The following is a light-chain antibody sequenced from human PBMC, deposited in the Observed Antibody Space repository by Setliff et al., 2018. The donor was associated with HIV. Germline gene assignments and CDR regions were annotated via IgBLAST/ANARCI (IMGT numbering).Light chain of an antibody. Sequence: QSVLTQPPSASGSPGQSVTISCTGTSSDVGGYNFVSWYQQHPGKAPKLLIYEVSRRPLGVSDRFSGSKSGNTASLTVSGLQAEDEADYYCISYADSSALYVFGSGTKVTVL. V-gene: IGLV2-8*01. CDR1: SSDVGGYNF. J-gene: IGLJ1*01. CDR2: EVS. CDR3: ISYADSSALYV.